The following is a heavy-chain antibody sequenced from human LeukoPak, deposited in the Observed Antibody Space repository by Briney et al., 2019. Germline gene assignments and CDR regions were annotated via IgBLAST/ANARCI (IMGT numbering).Heavy chain of an antibody. Sequence: SETLSLTCSVSGDSVSGFYWSWIRQPAGKGLEWIGRIYTSGNTRDTSTKYNPSLRSRVSMSVDTSKNQFSLKLRSVTAADTAIYYCAIDTFSSGWWDYSDYWGQGILATVSS. J-gene: IGHJ4*02. CDR1: GDSVSGFY. CDR3: AIDTFSSGWWDYSDY. V-gene: IGHV4-4*07. D-gene: IGHD6-19*01. CDR2: IYTSGNT.